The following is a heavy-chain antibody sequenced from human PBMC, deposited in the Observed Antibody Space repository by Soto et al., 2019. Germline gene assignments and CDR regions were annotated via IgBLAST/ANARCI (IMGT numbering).Heavy chain of an antibody. J-gene: IGHJ6*02. Sequence: GESLKISCKGSGYSFTSYWIGWVRQMPGKGLECMGIIYPGDSDTRYSPSFQGQVTISADKSISTAYLQWSSLKASDTAMYYCAGGGVRGVITRTRDYCGKDVWGQGTTVTVSS. D-gene: IGHD3-10*01. V-gene: IGHV5-51*01. CDR2: IYPGDSDT. CDR3: AGGGVRGVITRTRDYCGKDV. CDR1: GYSFTSYW.